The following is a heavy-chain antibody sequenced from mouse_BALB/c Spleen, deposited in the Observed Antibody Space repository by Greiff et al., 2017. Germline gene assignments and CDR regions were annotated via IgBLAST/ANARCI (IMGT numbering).Heavy chain of an antibody. CDR3: ARIGDGYYNAMDY. D-gene: IGHD2-3*01. V-gene: IGHV14-3*02. J-gene: IGHJ4*01. Sequence: VQLQQSGAELVKPGASVKLSCTASGFNIKDTYMHWVKQRPEQGLEWIGRIDPANGNTKYDPKFQGKATITADTSSNTAYLQLSSLTSEDTAVYYCARIGDGYYNAMDYWGQGTSVTVSS. CDR2: IDPANGNT. CDR1: GFNIKDTY.